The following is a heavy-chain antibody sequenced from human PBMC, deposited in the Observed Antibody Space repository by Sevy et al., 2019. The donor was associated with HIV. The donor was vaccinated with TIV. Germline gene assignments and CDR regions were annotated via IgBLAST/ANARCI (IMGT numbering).Heavy chain of an antibody. CDR3: ARHTVTTIRGAFDF. CDR2: IISTPGYI. J-gene: IGHJ3*01. D-gene: IGHD4-17*01. CDR1: GFSFSSYA. V-gene: IGHV3-21*01. Sequence: GGSLRLSCAASGFSFSSYAMNWVRLAPGKGLEWVSSIISTPGYIYYADSVKGRFTISRDNAKNSLYLQMNSLRAEDTAVYYCARHTVTTIRGAFDFWGQGTMVTVSS.